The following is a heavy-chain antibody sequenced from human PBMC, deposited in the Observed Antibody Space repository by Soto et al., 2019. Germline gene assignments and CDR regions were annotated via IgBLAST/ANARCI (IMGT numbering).Heavy chain of an antibody. Sequence: QVQLVQSGAEVKKPGASVKVSCKGSGYTFTSYHINWVRQATGQGLEWMGWMNPNSGNTGYAQTLQGRVTXXWXTXKSTAYMELSSLRFEDTAMYYCARGHISSTKNWLDPWGQGTLVTVSS. D-gene: IGHD6-6*01. CDR3: ARGHISSTKNWLDP. V-gene: IGHV1-8*01. CDR1: GYTFTSYH. CDR2: MNPNSGNT. J-gene: IGHJ5*02.